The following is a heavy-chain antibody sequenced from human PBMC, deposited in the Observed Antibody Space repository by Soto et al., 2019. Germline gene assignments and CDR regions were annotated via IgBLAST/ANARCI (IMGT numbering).Heavy chain of an antibody. J-gene: IGHJ6*02. CDR3: ARERGGGYSYGKYYYYYGMDV. CDR2: INPNSGGT. V-gene: IGHV1-2*02. D-gene: IGHD5-18*01. Sequence: ASVKVSCKASGYTFTGYYMHWVRQAPGQGLEWMGWINPNSGGTNYAQKFQGRVTMTRDTSISTAYMELSRLRSDDTAVYYRARERGGGYSYGKYYYYYGMDVWGQGTTVTVSS. CDR1: GYTFTGYY.